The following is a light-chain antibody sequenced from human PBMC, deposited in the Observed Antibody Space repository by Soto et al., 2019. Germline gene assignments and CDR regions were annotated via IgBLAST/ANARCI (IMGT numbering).Light chain of an antibody. CDR2: GAS. V-gene: IGKV3-15*01. CDR3: QPHNNWPVVT. J-gene: IGKJ4*01. Sequence: MVMTQSPATLSVSPGERVTLSCRASRSISNNLAWYQQKPGQAPRLLIYGASTRATGIPARFSGSGSGTEFTLTINSLQSEDFAMYYCQPHNNWPVVTFGGGTRVEIK. CDR1: RSISNN.